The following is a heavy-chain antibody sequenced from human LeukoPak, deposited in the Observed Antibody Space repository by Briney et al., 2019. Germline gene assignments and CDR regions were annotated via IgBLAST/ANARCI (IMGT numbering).Heavy chain of an antibody. J-gene: IGHJ3*02. D-gene: IGHD2-8*01. CDR1: GGSISSYY. Sequence: KSSETLSLTCTVSGGSISSYYWSWIRQPPGKGLEWIGYIYYGGSTNYNPSLKSRVTISVDTSKNQFSLKLSSVTAADTAVYYCARVSYGAFDIWGQGTMVTVSS. V-gene: IGHV4-59*01. CDR2: IYYGGST. CDR3: ARVSYGAFDI.